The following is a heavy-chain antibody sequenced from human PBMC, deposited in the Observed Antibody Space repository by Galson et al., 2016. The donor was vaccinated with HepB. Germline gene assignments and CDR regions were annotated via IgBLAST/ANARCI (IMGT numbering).Heavy chain of an antibody. J-gene: IGHJ4*02. CDR1: GFTFNTYP. D-gene: IGHD6-19*01. V-gene: IGHV3-21*05. CDR3: ARGGPTISVAGSLDY. Sequence: SLRLSCAASGFTFNTYPMHWVRQAPGKGLEWLSYISYNARYTNYTDSVKGRFTTSRDNVKNSLYLQMNSLRAEDTAVYYCARGGPTISVAGSLDYWGQGTLVTVSS. CDR2: ISYNARYT.